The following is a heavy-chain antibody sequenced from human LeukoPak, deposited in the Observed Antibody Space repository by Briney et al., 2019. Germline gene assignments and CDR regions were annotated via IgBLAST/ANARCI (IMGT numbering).Heavy chain of an antibody. D-gene: IGHD1-1*01. CDR3: AREGTAGTNLNWFDS. CDR2: IHYSGNT. J-gene: IGHJ5*01. CDR1: GGSSRSGDYF. V-gene: IGHV4-30-4*02. Sequence: SETLSLTCAVSGGSSRSGDYFWSWIRQPPGKGLEWIGHIHYSGNTYYNPSLKSRVSISVDTSKNQFSLKLSSVTAADTAVYYCAREGTAGTNLNWFDSWGQGTLVTVSS.